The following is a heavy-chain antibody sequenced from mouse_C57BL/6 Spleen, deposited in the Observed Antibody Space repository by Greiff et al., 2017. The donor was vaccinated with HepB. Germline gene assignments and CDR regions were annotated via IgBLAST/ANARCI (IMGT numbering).Heavy chain of an antibody. D-gene: IGHD1-1*01. J-gene: IGHJ2*01. V-gene: IGHV14-3*01. CDR2: IDPANGNT. Sequence: EVQLQQSVAELVRPGASVKLSCTASGFNIKNTYMHWVKQRPEQGLEWIGRIDPANGNTNYAPKFQGKATITADTSSNTAYLQLSSLTSEDSAIYYRARRDHGSPYFDYWGQGTTLTVSS. CDR3: ARRDHGSPYFDY. CDR1: GFNIKNTY.